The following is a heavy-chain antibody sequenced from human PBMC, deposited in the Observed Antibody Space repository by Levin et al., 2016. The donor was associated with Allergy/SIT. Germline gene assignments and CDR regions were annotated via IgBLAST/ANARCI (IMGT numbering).Heavy chain of an antibody. Sequence: WIRQPPGKGLEWIGYIYYSGSTNYNPSLKSRVTISVDTSKNQFSLKLSSVTAADTAVYYCASGGAGYSNYMDVWGKGTTVTVSS. D-gene: IGHD4-11*01. CDR3: ASGGAGYSNYMDV. J-gene: IGHJ6*03. CDR2: IYYSGST. V-gene: IGHV4-59*01.